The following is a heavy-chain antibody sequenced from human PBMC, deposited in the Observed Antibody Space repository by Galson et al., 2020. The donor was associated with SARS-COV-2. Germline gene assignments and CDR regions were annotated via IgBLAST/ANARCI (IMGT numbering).Heavy chain of an antibody. CDR3: LIDPGSQWELLRFFDS. V-gene: IGHV1-46*03. D-gene: IGHD1-26*01. CDR1: GYTFTSRY. J-gene: IGHJ4*02. Sequence: ASVKVSCKASGYTFTSRYIHWVRQAPGHGPEWLGVISPSGDSTVYAEQFQGRVTVTRDTSTRIVYMELSSLKSEDTAVYYCLIDPGSQWELLRFFDSWGQGTQVTVSS. CDR2: ISPSGDST.